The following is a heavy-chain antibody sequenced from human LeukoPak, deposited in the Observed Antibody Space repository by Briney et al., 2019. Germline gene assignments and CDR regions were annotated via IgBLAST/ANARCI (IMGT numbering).Heavy chain of an antibody. J-gene: IGHJ4*02. D-gene: IGHD3-10*01. CDR2: IKSDGST. CDR1: GFTFSSYW. CDR3: ARGHFGLDY. Sequence: GGSLRLSCAASGFTFSSYWMHWVRQAPGKGLVWVSRIKSDGSTNYADSVKGRFTISRDNAKNTVSLQMNSLRAEDTAMYYCARGHFGLDYWGQGTLVTVSS. V-gene: IGHV3-74*01.